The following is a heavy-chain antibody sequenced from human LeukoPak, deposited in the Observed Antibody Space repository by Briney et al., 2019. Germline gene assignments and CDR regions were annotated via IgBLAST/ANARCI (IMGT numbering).Heavy chain of an antibody. D-gene: IGHD3-22*01. J-gene: IGHJ4*02. CDR3: ARVRGTYYYDSSGPSPYYFDH. CDR2: INHSGST. V-gene: IGHV4-34*01. CDR1: GGSFSGYY. Sequence: PSETLSLTCAVYGGSFSGYYWSWIRQPPGKGLEWIGEINHSGSTNYNPSLKSRVTISVDTSKNQFSLKLSSVTAADTAVYYCARVRGTYYYDSSGPSPYYFDHWGQGTLVTVSS.